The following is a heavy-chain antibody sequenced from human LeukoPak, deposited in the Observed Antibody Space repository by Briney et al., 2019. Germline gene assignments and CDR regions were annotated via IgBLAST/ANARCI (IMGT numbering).Heavy chain of an antibody. CDR1: GYTFTSYY. CDR3: ARFSGIAAAGPEDLDY. Sequence: ASVKVSCKASGYTFTSYYMHWVRQAPGQGLEWMGIINPSGGSTSYAQKFQGRVTMTRDTSTSTVYMELSSLRSEDTAGYYCARFSGIAAAGPEDLDYWGQGTLVTVSS. CDR2: INPSGGST. D-gene: IGHD6-13*01. J-gene: IGHJ4*02. V-gene: IGHV1-46*01.